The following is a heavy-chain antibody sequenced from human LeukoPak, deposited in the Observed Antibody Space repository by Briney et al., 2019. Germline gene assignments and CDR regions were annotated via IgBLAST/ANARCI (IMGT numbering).Heavy chain of an antibody. CDR1: GFTFSSYA. CDR3: ARESYWGSGLKGFDS. J-gene: IGHJ4*02. D-gene: IGHD7-27*01. CDR2: ISRDSSNI. Sequence: GGSLRLSCAASGFTFSSYAMSWVRQAPGKGLEWVSYISRDSSNIYYADSVKGRFTISRDNAKNSLYLQVNSLRDEDTAVYYCARESYWGSGLKGFDSWGQGTLVTVSS. V-gene: IGHV3-48*02.